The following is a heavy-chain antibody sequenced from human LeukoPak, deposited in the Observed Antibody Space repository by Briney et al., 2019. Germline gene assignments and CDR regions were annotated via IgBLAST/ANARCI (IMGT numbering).Heavy chain of an antibody. J-gene: IGHJ5*02. CDR2: ISYDGSNK. Sequence: GRSLRLSCAASGFTFSSYPMHWVRQAPGKGLEWVAVISYDGSNKYYADSVKGRFTISRDNSKNTLDLQMNGLGLGDTAVYFCARDRARHQLVENWFDPWGQGTLVTVSS. CDR1: GFTFSSYP. D-gene: IGHD6-6*01. V-gene: IGHV3-30-3*01. CDR3: ARDRARHQLVENWFDP.